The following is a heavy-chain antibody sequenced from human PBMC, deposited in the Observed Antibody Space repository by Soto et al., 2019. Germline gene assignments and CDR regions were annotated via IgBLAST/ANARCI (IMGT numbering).Heavy chain of an antibody. Sequence: EAQLLESGGGLVQPGGSLRLTCAASGFTFSNYAMTWVRQVPGKGLEWVSSIHGGGAGTYYSDAVKGRFTVSRDDSEKTLYLQLSSLRVDATAVYYCGKDAVSNNGEWDWIDPWGQGTLVIVSS. CDR3: GKDAVSNNGEWDWIDP. D-gene: IGHD3-10*01. J-gene: IGHJ5*02. CDR2: IHGGGAGT. CDR1: GFTFSNYA. V-gene: IGHV3-23*01.